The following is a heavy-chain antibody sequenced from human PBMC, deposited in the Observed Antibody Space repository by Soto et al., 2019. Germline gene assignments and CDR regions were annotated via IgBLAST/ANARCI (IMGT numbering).Heavy chain of an antibody. V-gene: IGHV4-31*03. CDR2: IYYSGST. CDR1: GGSISSGGYY. J-gene: IGHJ5*02. CDR3: ARCSIAGTLTDNWFDP. Sequence: QVQLQESGPGLVKPSQTLSLTCTVSGGSISSGGYYWSWIRQHPGKGLEWIGYIYYSGSTYYNPSLKSRVTISVDTSKNQFALKLSSVTAADTAVYYCARCSIAGTLTDNWFDPWGQGTLVTVSS. D-gene: IGHD1-20*01.